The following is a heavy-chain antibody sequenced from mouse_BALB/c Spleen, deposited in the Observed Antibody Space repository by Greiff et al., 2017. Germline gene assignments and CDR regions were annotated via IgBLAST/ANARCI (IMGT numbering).Heavy chain of an antibody. J-gene: IGHJ4*01. CDR3: ARKETDYGYAMDY. Sequence: DVKLVESGPGLVKPSQSLSLTCSVTGYSITSGYYWNWIRQFPGNKLEWMGYISYDGSNNYNPSLKNRISITRDTSKNQFFLKLNSVTTEDTATYYCARKETDYGYAMDYWGQGTSVTVSS. V-gene: IGHV3-6*02. CDR1: GYSITSGYY. D-gene: IGHD1-1*01. CDR2: ISYDGSN.